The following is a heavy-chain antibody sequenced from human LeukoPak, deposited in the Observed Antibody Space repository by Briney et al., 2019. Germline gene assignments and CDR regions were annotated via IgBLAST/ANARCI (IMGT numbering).Heavy chain of an antibody. V-gene: IGHV4-59*01. CDR2: IYHSGST. CDR1: GGSISGYS. D-gene: IGHD3-22*01. Sequence: SETLSLTCTVSGGSISGYSWSWIRQPPGKGLEWIGYIYHSGSTDNNPSLKSRVTISTGTSKNQFYLKLSSVTAADTAVYYCAREEATYYYDSSGYYFAYWGQGTLVTVSS. J-gene: IGHJ4*02. CDR3: AREEATYYYDSSGYYFAY.